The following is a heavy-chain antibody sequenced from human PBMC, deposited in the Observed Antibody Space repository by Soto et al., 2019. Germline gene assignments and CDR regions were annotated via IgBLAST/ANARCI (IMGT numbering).Heavy chain of an antibody. V-gene: IGHV3-74*01. J-gene: IGHJ4*02. CDR2: IKTDGSFT. CDR1: GFPFSKHW. Sequence: PGGSLRLSCAASGFPFSKHWMHWVRQAPGKGLVWVSHIKTDGSFTRDADSVKGRFTISRDNARNTLYLQMNSLRAEDTAVYYCARDNNWSLDYWGQGTLVTVSS. CDR3: ARDNNWSLDY. D-gene: IGHD1-1*01.